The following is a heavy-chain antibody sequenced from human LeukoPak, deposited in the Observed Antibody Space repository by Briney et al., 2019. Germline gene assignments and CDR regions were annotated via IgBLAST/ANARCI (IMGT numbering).Heavy chain of an antibody. CDR2: INHSGST. D-gene: IGHD3-22*01. Sequence: SETLSLTCAVYGGSFSVYYWSWIRQPPGKGLEWIGEINHSGSTNYNPSLKSRVTISVDTSKNQFSLKLSSVTAADTAVYYCASSSYYDSSGYHPPLDYWGQGTLVTVSS. V-gene: IGHV4-34*01. CDR1: GGSFSVYY. J-gene: IGHJ4*02. CDR3: ASSSYYDSSGYHPPLDY.